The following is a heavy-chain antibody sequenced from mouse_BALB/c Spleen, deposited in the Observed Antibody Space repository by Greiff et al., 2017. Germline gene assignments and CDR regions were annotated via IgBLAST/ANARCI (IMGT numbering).Heavy chain of an antibody. D-gene: IGHD1-1*01. Sequence: QVHVKQPGAELVKPGASVKLSCKASGYTFTSYWMHWVKQRPGQGLEWIGEINPSNGRTNYNEKFKSKATLTVDKSSSTAYMQLSSLTSEDSAVYYCARRYYGSSYYFDYWGQGTTLTVSS. CDR2: INPSNGRT. CDR1: GYTFTSYW. CDR3: ARRYYGSSYYFDY. V-gene: IGHV1S81*02. J-gene: IGHJ2*01.